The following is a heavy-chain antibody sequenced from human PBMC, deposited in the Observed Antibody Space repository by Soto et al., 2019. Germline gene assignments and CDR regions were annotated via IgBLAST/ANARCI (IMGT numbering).Heavy chain of an antibody. D-gene: IGHD7-27*01. CDR2: IXTXGXP. CDR3: ARTLGTYFDY. CDR1: GVSISSLY. V-gene: IGHV4-4*07. J-gene: IGHJ4*02. Sequence: SETLSLTCTVSGVSISSLYWSWIRQPAGKGLXWIXXIXTXGXPXXXXSLKSRVTMSLDTSKNQISLKLSSVTAADTAVYYCARTLGTYFDYWGQGTLVTVSS.